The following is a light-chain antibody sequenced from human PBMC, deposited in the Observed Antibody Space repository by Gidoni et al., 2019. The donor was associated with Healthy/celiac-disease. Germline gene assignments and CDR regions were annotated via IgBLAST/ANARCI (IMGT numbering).Light chain of an antibody. V-gene: IGKV4-1*01. CDR2: WAS. CDR3: QQYYSTPFT. CDR1: QSVLYSSNNMND. J-gene: IGKJ4*01. Sequence: IVMTQSPDSLAVSLGDRATINCKSSQSVLYSSNNMNDLAWYQQKPGQPPKLLICWASTRESGVPDRFSGSGSGTDFTLTNSSLQTEDVAVYYCQQYYSTPFTVGGXTKVEIK.